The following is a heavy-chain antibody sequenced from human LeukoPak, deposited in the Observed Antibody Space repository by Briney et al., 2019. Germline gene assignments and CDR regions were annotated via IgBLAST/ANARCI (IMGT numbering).Heavy chain of an antibody. D-gene: IGHD3-9*01. CDR3: ARQSYDILTGYSEGAFDN. CDR2: IYPGDSDT. J-gene: IGHJ4*02. V-gene: IGHV5-51*01. CDR1: GYSFASYW. Sequence: GESLKISCKGSGYSFASYWIGWVRQMPGKGLEWMGIIYPGDSDTRYSPSFQGQVTISADKSISTAYLQWSSLKASDTAMYYCARQSYDILTGYSEGAFDNWGQGTLVTVSS.